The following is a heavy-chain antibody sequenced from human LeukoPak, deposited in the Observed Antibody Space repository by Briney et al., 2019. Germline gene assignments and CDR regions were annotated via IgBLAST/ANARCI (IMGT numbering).Heavy chain of an antibody. CDR1: GGSFSGYY. CDR3: ASSIYYYDRSGYLD. J-gene: IGHJ4*02. D-gene: IGHD3-22*01. Sequence: SEALSLTCAVYGGSFSGYYWSWIRQPPGKGLEWIGEINHSGSTNYNSSLKSRVTISVDTSKNQFSLKLTSVTAADTAVYYCASSIYYYDRSGYLDWGQGTLVTVSS. V-gene: IGHV4-34*01. CDR2: INHSGST.